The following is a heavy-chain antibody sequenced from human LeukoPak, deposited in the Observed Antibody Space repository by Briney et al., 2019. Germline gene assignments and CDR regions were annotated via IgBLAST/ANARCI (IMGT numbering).Heavy chain of an antibody. D-gene: IGHD2-2*01. Sequence: PSETLSLTCTVSGSSIRSSNYYWGWMRQPPGKGLEWIGSAYFIGRTNYDPSFKSRVTISVDTSKNQFSLKLSSVTAADTAVYYCATSSDAPGNYWGQGTLVTVSS. CDR3: ATSSDAPGNY. CDR2: AYFIGRT. J-gene: IGHJ4*02. CDR1: GSSIRSSNYY. V-gene: IGHV4-39*01.